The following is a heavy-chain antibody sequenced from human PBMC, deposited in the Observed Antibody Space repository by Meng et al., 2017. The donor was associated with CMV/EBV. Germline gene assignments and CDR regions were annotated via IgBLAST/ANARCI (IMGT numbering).Heavy chain of an antibody. CDR2: ISSSSTI. V-gene: IGHV3-69-1*01. D-gene: IGHD2-15*01. CDR3: ARGGRLAFDY. J-gene: IGHJ4*02. CDR1: GFTFSDYY. Sequence: GESLKISCAASGFTFSDYYMNWVRQAPGKGLEWVSSISSSSTIYYADSVKGRFTISRDNAKNSLYLQMNSLRAEDTALYYCARGGRLAFDYWGQGTLVTVSS.